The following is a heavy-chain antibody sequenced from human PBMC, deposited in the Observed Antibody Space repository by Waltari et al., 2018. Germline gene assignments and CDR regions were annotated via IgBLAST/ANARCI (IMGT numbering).Heavy chain of an antibody. CDR2: INPNSGGT. V-gene: IGHV1-2*06. J-gene: IGHJ4*02. Sequence: QVQLVQSGAEVKKPGASVKVSCKASGYTFHGYYMHWVRQAPGQGLEWMGRINPNSGGTNYAQKFQGRVTMTRDTSISTAYMELSRLRSDDTAVYYCARVAGPPLVVAATKYYFDYWGQGTLVTVSS. D-gene: IGHD2-15*01. CDR3: ARVAGPPLVVAATKYYFDY. CDR1: GYTFHGYY.